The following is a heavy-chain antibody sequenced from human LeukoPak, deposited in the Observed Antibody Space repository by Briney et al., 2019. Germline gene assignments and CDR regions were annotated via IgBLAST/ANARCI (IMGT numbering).Heavy chain of an antibody. D-gene: IGHD3-3*01. Sequence: GGSLRLSCTASGFTFSNYAMHWVRQTPGKGLEWLAIIWYDGSNEYSADSVKGRFTISRDNSKKILYLQMNNLRAEDTAVYYCARGGVYYDFWSGYYTLDQWGQGTLVTVSS. J-gene: IGHJ4*02. CDR1: GFTFSNYA. CDR2: IWYDGSNE. V-gene: IGHV3-33*01. CDR3: ARGGVYYDFWSGYYTLDQ.